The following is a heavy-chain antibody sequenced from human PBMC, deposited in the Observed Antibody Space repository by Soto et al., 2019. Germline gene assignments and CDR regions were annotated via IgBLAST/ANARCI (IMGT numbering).Heavy chain of an antibody. J-gene: IGHJ4*02. D-gene: IGHD3-3*01. CDR3: ARGEEGFGVVISRIDY. V-gene: IGHV1-69*01. CDR1: GGTFSSYA. Sequence: QVQLVQSGAEVKKPGSSVKVSCKASGGTFSSYAINWVRQAPGQGLEWMGGIIPIFGTGNYAQKFLGRVTITADESTSTAYMEMSSLRSEDTAVYYCARGEEGFGVVISRIDYWGQGTLVAVSS. CDR2: IIPIFGTG.